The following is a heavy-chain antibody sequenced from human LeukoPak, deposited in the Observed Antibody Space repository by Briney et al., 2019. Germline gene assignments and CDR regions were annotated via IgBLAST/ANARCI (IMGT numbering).Heavy chain of an antibody. CDR1: GLTFSTSA. CDR2: TLLGSGAT. V-gene: IGHV1-58*02. J-gene: IGHJ4*02. Sequence: EASVKVSCKDSGLTFSTSAMQWVPQTRGQGLEWIGWTLLGSGATNYAQSLKERVTITRDMSTSIAYMELSSLRSEDTAMYYCAAGFSNRGYIYWGQGTLVTVSS. D-gene: IGHD6-13*01. CDR3: AAGFSNRGYIY.